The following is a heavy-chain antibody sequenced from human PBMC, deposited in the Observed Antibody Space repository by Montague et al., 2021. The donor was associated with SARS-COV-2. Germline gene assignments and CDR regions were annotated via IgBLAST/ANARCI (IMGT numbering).Heavy chain of an antibody. Sequence: SLRLSCAASGFTFSSYAMHWVRQAPGKGLEWVAVISYDGSNKYYADSVKGRFTISRDNSKNTLYLQMNSLRAEDTAVYYCARAAQKQYVLLWFGELLHDAFDIWGQETMVTVSS. J-gene: IGHJ3*02. V-gene: IGHV3-30-3*01. CDR2: ISYDGSNK. D-gene: IGHD3-10*01. CDR3: ARAAQKQYVLLWFGELLHDAFDI. CDR1: GFTFSSYA.